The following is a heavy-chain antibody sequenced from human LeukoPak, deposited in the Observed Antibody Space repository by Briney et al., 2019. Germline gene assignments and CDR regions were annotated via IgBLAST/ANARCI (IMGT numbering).Heavy chain of an antibody. CDR3: ARDIEYGEVAGAFDY. CDR1: GFTFSSYS. Sequence: PGGSLRLSCAASGFTFSSYSMNWVRQAPGKGLEWVSSISSSSSYIYYADSVKGRFTISRDNAKNSLYLQMNSLRAEDTAVYYCARDIEYGEVAGAFDYWGQGTLVTVSS. CDR2: ISSSSSYI. D-gene: IGHD6-19*01. V-gene: IGHV3-21*01. J-gene: IGHJ4*02.